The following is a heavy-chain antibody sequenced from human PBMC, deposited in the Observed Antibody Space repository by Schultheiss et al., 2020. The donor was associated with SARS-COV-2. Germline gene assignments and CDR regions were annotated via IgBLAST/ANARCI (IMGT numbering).Heavy chain of an antibody. Sequence: SETLSLTCTVSGGSISSSSYYWSWIRQPPGKGLEWIGYIYYSGSTNYNPSLKSRVTISVDTSKNQFSLKLSSVTAADTAVYYCARRYSSGLFDYWGQGTLVTVSS. CDR1: GGSISSSSYY. D-gene: IGHD6-19*01. CDR2: IYYSGST. CDR3: ARRYSSGLFDY. V-gene: IGHV4-61*05. J-gene: IGHJ4*02.